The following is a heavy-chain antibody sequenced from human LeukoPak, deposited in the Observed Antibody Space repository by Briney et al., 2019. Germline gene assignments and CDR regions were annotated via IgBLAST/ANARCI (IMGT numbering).Heavy chain of an antibody. J-gene: IGHJ4*02. CDR3: ARGGPSHYDYVWGSYRYYFDY. CDR1: GGSFSGYY. Sequence: SETLSLTCAVYGGSFSGYYWSWIRQPPGKGLEWIGEINHSGSTNYNPSLKSRVTISVDTSMNQFSLKLSSVTAADTAVYYCARGGPSHYDYVWGSYRYYFDYWGQGTLVTVSS. V-gene: IGHV4-34*01. D-gene: IGHD3-16*02. CDR2: INHSGST.